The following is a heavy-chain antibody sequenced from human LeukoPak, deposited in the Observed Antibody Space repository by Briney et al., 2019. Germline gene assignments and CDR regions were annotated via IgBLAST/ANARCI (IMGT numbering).Heavy chain of an antibody. D-gene: IGHD6-13*01. V-gene: IGHV3-23*01. Sequence: SGGSRGLSCEASGFTFSNNAMSWVRQAPGKGLEGFSAFSGSGGSTYYADSVKGRFTISRDNSKNTLYLQMNSLRAEDTAVYYCAKDLAYSSSWYRLDSWGQGTLVTVSS. J-gene: IGHJ5*01. CDR3: AKDLAYSSSWYRLDS. CDR1: GFTFSNNA. CDR2: FSGSGGST.